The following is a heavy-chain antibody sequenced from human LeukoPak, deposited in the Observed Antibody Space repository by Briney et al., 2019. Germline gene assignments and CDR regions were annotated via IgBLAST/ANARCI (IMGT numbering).Heavy chain of an antibody. J-gene: IGHJ4*02. D-gene: IGHD3-22*01. CDR2: IYSGGST. CDR3: ARDSGKYYYDSSGYRD. V-gene: IGHV3-66*01. Sequence: GGSLRLSCAASGFTFSSYSMNWVRQAPGKGLEWVSVIYSGGSTYYADSVKGRFTISRDNSKNTLYLQMNSLRAEDTAVYYCARDSGKYYYDSSGYRDWGQGTLVTVSS. CDR1: GFTFSSYS.